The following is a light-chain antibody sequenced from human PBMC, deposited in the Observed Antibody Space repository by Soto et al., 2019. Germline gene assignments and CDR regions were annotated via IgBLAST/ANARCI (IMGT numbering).Light chain of an antibody. V-gene: IGKV1-17*03. CDR1: HDINIF. J-gene: IGKJ2*01. Sequence: DIQMTQSPSAMPASVGDRVTITCRASHDINIFLAWFQQKPGKAPTRLIYAGSTLEGGVPSRFSGSGSGTEFALTINSLQPEDFASYYCLQHYRYPYTFSQGTKLEIK. CDR3: LQHYRYPYT. CDR2: AGS.